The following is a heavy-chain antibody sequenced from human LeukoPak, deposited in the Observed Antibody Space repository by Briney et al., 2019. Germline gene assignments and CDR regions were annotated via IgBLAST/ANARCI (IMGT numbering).Heavy chain of an antibody. J-gene: IGHJ4*02. Sequence: SETLSLTCTVSGGSISSGSYYWGWIRQPPGQGLEWIGSIYYFGSTFYNPSLKSRLTVSVDTSKNQFSLKLSSVTAADTAVYYCARRLAGAHFDYWGREPWSPSPQ. V-gene: IGHV4-39*01. CDR1: GGSISSGSYY. CDR3: ARRLAGAHFDY. CDR2: IYYFGST. D-gene: IGHD1-26*01.